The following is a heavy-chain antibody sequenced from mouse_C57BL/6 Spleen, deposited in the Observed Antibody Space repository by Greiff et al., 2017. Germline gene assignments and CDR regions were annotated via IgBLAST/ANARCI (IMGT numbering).Heavy chain of an antibody. J-gene: IGHJ2*01. CDR3: ARHEDNWDNITNYWDY. Sequence: QVQLQQSGAELVKPGASVKLSCKASGYTFTEYTIHWVKQRSGQGLEWIGWFYPGGGSIKYNEQFKDTATLTVDKSSSTVYMELSMLTADDTAVXFGARHEDNWDNITNYWDYWGQGTTLTVSS. V-gene: IGHV1-62-2*01. CDR1: GYTFTEYT. D-gene: IGHD4-1*01. CDR2: FYPGGGSI.